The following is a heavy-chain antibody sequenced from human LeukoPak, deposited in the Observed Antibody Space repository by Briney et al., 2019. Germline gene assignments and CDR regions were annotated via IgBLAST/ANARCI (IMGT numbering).Heavy chain of an antibody. CDR2: IKQDGSET. Sequence: PGGSLRLSCAASGFTFSSYWMTWVRQAPGKGLEWVANIKQDGSETYYVDSVKGRFNISRDNAKNSLFLQMNSLRGEDTAVYYCARSGGRGGGWAYWGQGILVTVSS. V-gene: IGHV3-7*01. CDR3: ARSGGRGGGWAY. J-gene: IGHJ4*02. D-gene: IGHD6-19*01. CDR1: GFTFSSYW.